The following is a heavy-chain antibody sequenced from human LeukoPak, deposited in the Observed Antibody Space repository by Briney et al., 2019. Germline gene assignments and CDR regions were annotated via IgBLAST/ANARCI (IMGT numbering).Heavy chain of an antibody. CDR3: AKVNSSGWYYFDY. J-gene: IGHJ4*02. Sequence: GGSLRLSCAASGFTFSSYGMPWVRQAPGKGLEWVAVIRYDGSNKYYADSVKGRFTISRDNSKNTLYLQMNSLRAEDTAVYYCAKVNSSGWYYFDYWGQGTLVTVS. D-gene: IGHD6-19*01. V-gene: IGHV3-30*02. CDR2: IRYDGSNK. CDR1: GFTFSSYG.